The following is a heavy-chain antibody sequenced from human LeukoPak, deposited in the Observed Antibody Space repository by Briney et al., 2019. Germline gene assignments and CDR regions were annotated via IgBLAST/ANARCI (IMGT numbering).Heavy chain of an antibody. D-gene: IGHD3-3*01. CDR3: AREANDFWSGYPIPSSWFRYYYYYMDV. CDR1: GFTFSRYS. J-gene: IGHJ6*03. CDR2: ISSSSSYI. Sequence: WGSLRLSCAASGFTFSRYSMNWVRQAPGQGLEWVSSISSSSSYIYYADSVKGRFTISRVNAKNTLFLQMNSLMADATAVYYCAREANDFWSGYPIPSSWFRYYYYYMDVWGKGTTVTVSS. V-gene: IGHV3-21*01.